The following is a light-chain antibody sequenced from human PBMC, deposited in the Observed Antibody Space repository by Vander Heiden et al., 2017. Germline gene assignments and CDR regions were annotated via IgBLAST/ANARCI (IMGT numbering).Light chain of an antibody. CDR2: AAS. Sequence: EIVMTQSPATLSVSPGERATLSCRASRSVSSSLAWYQQKPGQAPRLLIYAASTRATGIPARFSGSGSGTEFTLTISSLQSEDFAVYYCQQDNNWPPITFGQGTPMEIK. CDR3: QQDNNWPPIT. J-gene: IGKJ5*01. V-gene: IGKV3-15*01. CDR1: RSVSSS.